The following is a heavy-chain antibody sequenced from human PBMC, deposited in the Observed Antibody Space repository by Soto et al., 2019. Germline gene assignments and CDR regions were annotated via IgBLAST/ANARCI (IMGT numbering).Heavy chain of an antibody. CDR2: LYSGGDT. CDR3: ARDPFHDYGWGNPNTDY. CDR1: GFTVSSNY. D-gene: IGHD3-16*01. V-gene: IGHV3-66*01. Sequence: PGGSLRLSCSASGFTVSSNYMMWVRQAPGKGLEWVAILYSGGDTYYADSVKARFIISRDNSKNRLYLQMNSLRPEDTTVYFCARDPFHDYGWGNPNTDYWGQAALVTVSS. J-gene: IGHJ4*02.